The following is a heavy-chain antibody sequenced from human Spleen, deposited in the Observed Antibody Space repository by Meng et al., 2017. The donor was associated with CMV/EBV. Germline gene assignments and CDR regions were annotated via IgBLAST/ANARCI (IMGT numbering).Heavy chain of an antibody. D-gene: IGHD3-10*01. CDR2: ISYDGSNK. V-gene: IGHV3-30-3*02. CDR3: AKRGNLDY. CDR1: GFTFSSYA. Sequence: VQLVEAGVGVVQPGRSLRLSCAASGFTFSSYAMHWVRQAPGKGLEWVAVISYDGSNKYYADSVKGRFTISRDNSKNTLYLQMNSLRAEDTAVYYCAKRGNLDYWGQGTLVTVSS. J-gene: IGHJ4*02.